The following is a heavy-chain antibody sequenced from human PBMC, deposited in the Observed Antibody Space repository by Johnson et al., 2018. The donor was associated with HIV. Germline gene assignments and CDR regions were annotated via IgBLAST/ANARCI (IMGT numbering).Heavy chain of an antibody. CDR3: ARELRYIGNSRGAFDI. CDR2: ISYDGSNK. Sequence: QVQLVESGGGVVQPGRSLRLSCAASGFTFSSYAMHWVRQAPGKGLEWVAVISYDGSNKYYADSVKGRFTISRDNSKNTLFLQMSSLRPEDTAVYYCARELRYIGNSRGAFDIWGQGTMVTVSS. V-gene: IGHV3-30-3*01. D-gene: IGHD4-23*01. CDR1: GFTFSSYA. J-gene: IGHJ3*02.